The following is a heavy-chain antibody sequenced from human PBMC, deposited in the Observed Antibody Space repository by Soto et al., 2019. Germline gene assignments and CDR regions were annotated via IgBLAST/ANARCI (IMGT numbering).Heavy chain of an antibody. CDR2: IKQDGSAK. CDR1: GFTFSSYW. CDR3: ARYCSSYEILTGRSDAFDI. Sequence: GGSLRLSCAASGFTFSSYWMSWVRQAPGTGLQWVANIKQDGSAKYYVDSVEGRFTISRDNAKNSMYLQMSSLRVEDTALYYCARYCSSYEILTGRSDAFDIWGQGTMVTVSS. J-gene: IGHJ3*02. V-gene: IGHV3-7*01. D-gene: IGHD3-9*01.